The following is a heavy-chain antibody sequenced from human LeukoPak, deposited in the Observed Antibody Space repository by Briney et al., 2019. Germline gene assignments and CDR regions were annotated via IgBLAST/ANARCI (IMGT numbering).Heavy chain of an antibody. D-gene: IGHD3-3*01. Sequence: SETLSLTCAVSGGSISSSNWWSWVRQPPGKGLEWIGEIYHSGSTNYNPSLKSRVTISVDKSKNQFSLKLSSVTAADTAVYYCARGGGGPSYNWFDPWGQGTLVTVSS. CDR3: ARGGGGPSYNWFDP. V-gene: IGHV4-4*02. J-gene: IGHJ5*02. CDR2: IYHSGST. CDR1: GGSISSSNW.